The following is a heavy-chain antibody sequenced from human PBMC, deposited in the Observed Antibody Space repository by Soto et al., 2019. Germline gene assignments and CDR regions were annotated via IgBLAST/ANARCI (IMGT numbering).Heavy chain of an antibody. D-gene: IGHD1-1*01. CDR2: ISGSGGST. Sequence: EVPLLESGGDLVQPGGSLRLSCEASGFTFSSYAMSWVRQAPGKGLEWVSTISGSGGSTNYADSVKGRFTISRDNSKKKLYLQMNSLRAEDTAVYYCTKLYNSDTKGAFDIWGQGTMVTVSS. J-gene: IGHJ3*02. CDR3: TKLYNSDTKGAFDI. CDR1: GFTFSSYA. V-gene: IGHV3-23*01.